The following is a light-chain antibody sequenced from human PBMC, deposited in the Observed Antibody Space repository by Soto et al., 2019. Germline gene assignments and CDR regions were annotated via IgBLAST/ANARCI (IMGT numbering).Light chain of an antibody. J-gene: IGLJ1*01. CDR3: AVWYDSRNGYV. V-gene: IGLV1-44*01. Sequence: QAVLTQPPSPSGTPGQRVTLSCFGSSSNIGSNTVNWYRQLPGTAPKLLIYSNDQRPSGVPDRLSGSKSGTSASVAISWLQSEDVAEDYCAVWYDSRNGYVFGTGTKVTVL. CDR2: SND. CDR1: SSNIGSNT.